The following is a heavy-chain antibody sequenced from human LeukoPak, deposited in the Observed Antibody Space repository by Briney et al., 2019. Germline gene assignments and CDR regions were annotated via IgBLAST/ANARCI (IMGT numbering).Heavy chain of an antibody. CDR3: AREGPRGNSQFDY. J-gene: IGHJ4*02. CDR2: IWYDGSNK. D-gene: IGHD2/OR15-2a*01. CDR1: GFTFSSYW. V-gene: IGHV3-33*08. Sequence: GGSLRLSCAASGFTFSSYWITWVRQAPGKGLEWMALIWYDGSNKYYADSVKGRLTISRDNSKNTLYLQMNSLRAEDTAVYYCAREGPRGNSQFDYWGQGTLVTVSS.